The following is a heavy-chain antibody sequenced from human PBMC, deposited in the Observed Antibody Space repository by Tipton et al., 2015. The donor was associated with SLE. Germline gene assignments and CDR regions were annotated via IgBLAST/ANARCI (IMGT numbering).Heavy chain of an antibody. J-gene: IGHJ6*03. CDR2: IYYSGST. CDR3: ARDLGEGYMDV. V-gene: IGHV4-59*01. CDR1: DYSIRSNYF. Sequence: TLSLTCVVSDYSIRSNYFWAWIRQPPGKGLEWIGYIYYSGSTNYNPSLKSRVTISVDTSKNRFSLKLNSVTAADTAVYYCARDLGEGYMDVWGKGTTVTVSS. D-gene: IGHD3-10*01.